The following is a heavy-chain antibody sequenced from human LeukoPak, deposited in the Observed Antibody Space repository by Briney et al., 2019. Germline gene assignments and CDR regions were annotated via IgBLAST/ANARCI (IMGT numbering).Heavy chain of an antibody. CDR3: ARKDTAMVTHYFDY. Sequence: SETLSLTCAVYGGSFSGYYWSWIRQPPGKGLEWIGEINHSGSTNYNPSLKSRVTISVDTSKNQFSLKLSSVTAADTAVYYCARKDTAMVTHYFDYWGQGTLVTVPS. CDR1: GGSFSGYY. D-gene: IGHD5-18*01. J-gene: IGHJ4*02. CDR2: INHSGST. V-gene: IGHV4-34*01.